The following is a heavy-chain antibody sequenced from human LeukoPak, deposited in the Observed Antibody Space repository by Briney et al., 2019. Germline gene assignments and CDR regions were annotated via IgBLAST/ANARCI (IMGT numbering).Heavy chain of an antibody. CDR1: GFTFSSYT. D-gene: IGHD1-1*01. CDR3: ATRVTSTPAP. CDR2: ISSSGDYI. V-gene: IGHV3-21*01. J-gene: IGHJ5*02. Sequence: GGSLRLSCAASGFTFSSYTLNWVRQAPGKGLEWVSSISSSGDYIYYADSMKGRFTISRDNAKNSLYLQMNSLRAEDTAVYYCATRVTSTPAPWGQGTLVTVSS.